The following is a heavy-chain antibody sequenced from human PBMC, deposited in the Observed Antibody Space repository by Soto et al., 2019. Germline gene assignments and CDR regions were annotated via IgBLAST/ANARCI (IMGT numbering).Heavy chain of an antibody. Sequence: ASVKVSCKASGYTYPSYYMHWVRQAPGQGLEWMGIINPSGGSTSYAQKFQGRVTMTRDTSTSTVYMELSSLRSEDTAVYYCARDGSSPRGMDVWGQGTTVTVSS. J-gene: IGHJ6*02. CDR1: GYTYPSYY. CDR3: ARDGSSPRGMDV. D-gene: IGHD6-6*01. V-gene: IGHV1-46*01. CDR2: INPSGGST.